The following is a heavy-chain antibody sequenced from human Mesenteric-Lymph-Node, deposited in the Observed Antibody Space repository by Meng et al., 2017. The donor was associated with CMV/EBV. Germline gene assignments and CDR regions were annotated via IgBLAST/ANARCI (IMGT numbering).Heavy chain of an antibody. V-gene: IGHV5-51*01. J-gene: IGHJ6*02. Sequence: KVSCKGSGYSFTSYWIGWVRQMPGKDLEWMGIIYPGDSDTRYSPSFQGQVTISADKSISTAYLQWSSLKASDTAMYYCARHRDTAMANYYYYGMDVWGQGTTVTVSS. CDR1: GYSFTSYW. CDR3: ARHRDTAMANYYYYGMDV. D-gene: IGHD5-18*01. CDR2: IYPGDSDT.